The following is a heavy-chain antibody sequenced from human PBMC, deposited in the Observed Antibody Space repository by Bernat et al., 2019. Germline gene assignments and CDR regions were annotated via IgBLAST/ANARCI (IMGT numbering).Heavy chain of an antibody. CDR2: IKQDGREK. CDR1: GFTFSSVW. V-gene: IGHV3-7*01. J-gene: IGHJ4*02. Sequence: EVQLVESGGGLVQPGGSLRLSCAASGFTFSSVWMSWVRQVPGKGLEWVANIKQDGREKFYVDSVKGRFTISRDNAKNSLYLQMNSLRDEDTAVYYCARVPGVERYFDYWGQGTLVTVSS. CDR3: ARVPGVERYFDY. D-gene: IGHD1-1*01.